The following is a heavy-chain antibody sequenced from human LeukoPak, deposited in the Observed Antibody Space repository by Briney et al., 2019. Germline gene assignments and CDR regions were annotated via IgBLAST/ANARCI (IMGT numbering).Heavy chain of an antibody. CDR2: INHSGST. D-gene: IGHD2-15*01. CDR1: GGSFSGYY. Sequence: PSETLSLTCAAYGGSFSGYYWSWIRQPPGKGLEWIGEINHSGSTNYNPSLKSRVTISVDTSKNQFSLKLSSVTAADTAVYYCARKKGRRGHMDYWGQGTLVTVSS. J-gene: IGHJ4*02. CDR3: ARKKGRRGHMDY. V-gene: IGHV4-34*01.